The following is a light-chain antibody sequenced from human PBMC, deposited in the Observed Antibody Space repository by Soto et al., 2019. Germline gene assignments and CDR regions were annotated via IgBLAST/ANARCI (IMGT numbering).Light chain of an antibody. Sequence: EIVLTQSKGTLSLSPGERATVSCRSSQSVSSSYLAWYQQKPGQAPRLLTYGASSRATGIPDRFSGSGSGTDFTLTISRLEPEDFAVYYCQQYGSSPATFGQGTKVDI. CDR2: GAS. J-gene: IGKJ1*01. V-gene: IGKV3-20*01. CDR3: QQYGSSPAT. CDR1: QSVSSSY.